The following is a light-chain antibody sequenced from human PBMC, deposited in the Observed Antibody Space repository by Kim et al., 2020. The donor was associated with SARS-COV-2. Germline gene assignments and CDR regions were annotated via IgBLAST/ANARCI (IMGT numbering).Light chain of an antibody. J-gene: IGLJ3*02. CDR2: EDN. CDR3: QSYDATNLWV. Sequence: TVIISCTRSSCTIASYYVQWYQQRPGSPPTTVIYEDNDRPSGVPDRFSGSIDSSSNSASLTISGLKTEDEADYYCQSYDATNLWVFGGGTQLTVL. CDR1: SCTIASYY. V-gene: IGLV6-57*01.